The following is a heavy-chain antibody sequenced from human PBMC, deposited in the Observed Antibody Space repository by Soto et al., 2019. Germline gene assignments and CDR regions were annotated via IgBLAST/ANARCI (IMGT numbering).Heavy chain of an antibody. D-gene: IGHD4-4*01. J-gene: IGHJ4*02. CDR1: GFTFSPFW. V-gene: IGHV3-74*01. CDR2: INSDGNST. CDR3: ARGSNHFDY. Sequence: EVQLVESGGGLVQPGGSLRLSCAASGFTFSPFWMHWVRQVPGKGPVWVSRINSDGNSTSYADSVKGRFTISRDNAKNTLYLQMNSLRAEHTAVYYCARGSNHFDYSGQGTLGTVSS.